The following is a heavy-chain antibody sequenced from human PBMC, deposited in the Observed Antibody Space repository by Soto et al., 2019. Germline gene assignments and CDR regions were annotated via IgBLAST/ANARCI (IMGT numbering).Heavy chain of an antibody. CDR1: GFTLRDYY. CDR3: AREDSSCYPGADY. D-gene: IGHD3-22*01. CDR2: ISGSSRNR. Sequence: PGGTLRLSCAASGFTLRDYYMSWIRQAPGKGLEWISYISGSSRNRIYADSVLGRFTISRDNGKNSLYLQMNSLSAEDTAVYYCAREDSSCYPGADYWGQGTQVTVSS. J-gene: IGHJ4*02. V-gene: IGHV3-11*06.